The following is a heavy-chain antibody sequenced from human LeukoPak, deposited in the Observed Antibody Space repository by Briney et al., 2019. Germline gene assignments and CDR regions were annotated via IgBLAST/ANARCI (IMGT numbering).Heavy chain of an antibody. D-gene: IGHD6-13*01. CDR3: ARGGPAAGRFDY. J-gene: IGHJ4*02. CDR2: ISYDGSNK. Sequence: PGGSLRLSCAASGFTFSSYGMHWVRQAPGKGLEWVAVISYDGSNKYYADSVKGRFTISRDNSKNTLYLQMNSLRAEDTAVYYCARGGPAAGRFDYWGQGTLVTVSS. V-gene: IGHV3-30*03. CDR1: GFTFSSYG.